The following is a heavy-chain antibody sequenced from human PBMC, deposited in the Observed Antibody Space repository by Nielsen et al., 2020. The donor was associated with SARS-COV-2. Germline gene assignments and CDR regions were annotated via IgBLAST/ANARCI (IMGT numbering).Heavy chain of an antibody. V-gene: IGHV3-7*03. CDR3: ARDSVAATGQIYFYGFDV. J-gene: IGHJ6*02. Sequence: GESLKISCAASGFTFSSYWMSWVRQAPGKGLEWVANIKEDGSEKYYVDSVKGRLSISRDNAKNSLYLQMNSLRVEDTAVYYCARDSVAATGQIYFYGFDVWGQGTTITVSS. CDR2: IKEDGSEK. D-gene: IGHD6-13*01. CDR1: GFTFSSYW.